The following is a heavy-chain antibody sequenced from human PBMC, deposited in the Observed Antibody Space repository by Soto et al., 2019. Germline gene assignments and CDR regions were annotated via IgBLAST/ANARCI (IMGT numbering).Heavy chain of an antibody. CDR2: INHSGST. CDR1: GGSFSGYY. CDR3: ARGRIAVAGTSTRYFDL. D-gene: IGHD6-19*01. V-gene: IGHV4-34*01. Sequence: QVQLQQWGAGLLKPSETLSLTCAVYGGSFSGYYWSWIRQPPGKGLEWIGEINHSGSTNYNPSLKSPVTISVDTSKNQFYLKLSSVTAADTAVYYCARGRIAVAGTSTRYFDLWGRGTLVTVSS. J-gene: IGHJ2*01.